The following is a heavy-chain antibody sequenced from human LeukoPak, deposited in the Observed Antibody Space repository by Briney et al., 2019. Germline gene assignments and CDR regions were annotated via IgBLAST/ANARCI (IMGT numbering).Heavy chain of an antibody. CDR1: GFTFSSYG. Sequence: GGSLRLSCAASGFTFSSYGMHWVRQAPGKGLEWVAVIWYDGSNKYYADSVKGRFTISRDNSKNSLYLQMNSLRDEDTAVYYCARGGVRGVISGYWGQGTLVTVSS. CDR3: ARGGVRGVISGY. V-gene: IGHV3-33*01. J-gene: IGHJ4*02. CDR2: IWYDGSNK. D-gene: IGHD3-10*01.